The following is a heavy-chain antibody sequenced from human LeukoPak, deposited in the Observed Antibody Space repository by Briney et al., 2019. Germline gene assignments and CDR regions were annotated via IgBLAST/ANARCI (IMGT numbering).Heavy chain of an antibody. V-gene: IGHV3-74*01. Sequence: PGGSLRLSCAASGLTVSSNYMSWVRQAPGKGLEWVSRINSDGSSTSYADSVKGRFTISRDNAKNSLYLQMNSLRAEDTAVYYCARDQVVPAAKDYYYYYGMDVWGQGTTVTVSS. CDR2: INSDGSST. CDR1: GLTVSSNY. D-gene: IGHD2-2*01. CDR3: ARDQVVPAAKDYYYYYGMDV. J-gene: IGHJ6*02.